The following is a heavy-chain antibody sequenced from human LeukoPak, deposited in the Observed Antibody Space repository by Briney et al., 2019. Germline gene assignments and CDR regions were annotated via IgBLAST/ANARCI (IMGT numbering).Heavy chain of an antibody. V-gene: IGHV1-18*01. D-gene: IGHD4-23*01. Sequence: ASVKVSCKASGYTFTSYGISWVRQAPGQGLEWMGWISAYNGNTNYAQKLQGRVTMTTDTSTSTAYMELRSLRSDDTAGYYCALLPGLGGGNSGWFDPWGQGTLVTVSS. CDR2: ISAYNGNT. CDR1: GYTFTSYG. CDR3: ALLPGLGGGNSGWFDP. J-gene: IGHJ5*02.